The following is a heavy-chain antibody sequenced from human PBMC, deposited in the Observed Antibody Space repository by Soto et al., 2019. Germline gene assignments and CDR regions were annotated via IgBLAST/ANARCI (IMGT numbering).Heavy chain of an antibody. J-gene: IGHJ6*02. CDR3: ARGAYYDFWSGRPDYYYYGMDV. D-gene: IGHD3-3*01. V-gene: IGHV3-11*04. CDR1: GFTFSDYY. CDR2: IRYNGSNI. Sequence: GGSLRLSCAASGFTFSDYYMSWIRQAPGKGLEWVSYIRYNGSNIYYADSVKGRFTISRDNSKNTLYLQMNSLRAEDTAVYYCARGAYYDFWSGRPDYYYYGMDVWGQGTTVTVSS.